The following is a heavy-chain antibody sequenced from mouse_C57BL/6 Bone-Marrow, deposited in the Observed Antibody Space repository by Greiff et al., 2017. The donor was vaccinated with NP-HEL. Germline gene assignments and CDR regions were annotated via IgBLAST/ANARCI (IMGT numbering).Heavy chain of an antibody. Sequence: EVQGVESGGGLVKPGGSLKLSCAASGFTFSSYAMSWVRQTPEKRLEWVATISDGGSYTYYPDNVKGRFTISRDNAKNNLYLQMSHLKSEDTAMYYCAREGDWDGDYWGQGTTLTVSS. CDR3: AREGDWDGDY. CDR2: ISDGGSYT. CDR1: GFTFSSYA. D-gene: IGHD4-1*01. V-gene: IGHV5-4*01. J-gene: IGHJ2*01.